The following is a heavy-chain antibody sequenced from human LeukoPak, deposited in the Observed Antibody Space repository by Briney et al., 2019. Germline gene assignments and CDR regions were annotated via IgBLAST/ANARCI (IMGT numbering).Heavy chain of an antibody. CDR3: ARDWASDI. J-gene: IGHJ3*02. V-gene: IGHV3-64*01. CDR1: GFTFSSYA. Sequence: GGSLRLSCAASGFTFSSYAMYWVRQAPGKGLEYVSGISSLGGSTYYARSVQGRFTISRDNAKNSLYLQMNSLRAEDTAVYYCARDWASDIWGQGTMVTVSS. CDR2: ISSLGGST.